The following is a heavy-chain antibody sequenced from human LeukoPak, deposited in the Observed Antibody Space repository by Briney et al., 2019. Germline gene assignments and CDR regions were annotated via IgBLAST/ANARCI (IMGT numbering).Heavy chain of an antibody. CDR3: ARRPRGYHWYFDL. CDR1: GGSISSSSYY. J-gene: IGHJ2*01. CDR2: IYYSGNT. V-gene: IGHV4-39*01. D-gene: IGHD5-12*01. Sequence: SETLSLTCTVSGGSISSSSYYWGWIRQPPGKGLEWIGSIYYSGNTYYNPSLKSRVTISVDTSKNQFSLKLSSVTAADTAVYYCARRPRGYHWYFDLWGRGTLVTVSS.